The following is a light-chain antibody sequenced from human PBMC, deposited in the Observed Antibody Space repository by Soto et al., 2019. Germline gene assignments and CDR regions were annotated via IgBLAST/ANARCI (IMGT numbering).Light chain of an antibody. CDR3: QQSYSTPIT. J-gene: IGKJ5*01. V-gene: IGKV1-16*02. Sequence: DIQMTQSPSSLSASVGDRFTMTLRASQDISNSLAWIQQKPGAAPKSLIYAASSLQSGVPSKFSGRGSGTDFTLSISSLQPEDFATYYCQQSYSTPITFGQGTRLEIK. CDR2: AAS. CDR1: QDISNS.